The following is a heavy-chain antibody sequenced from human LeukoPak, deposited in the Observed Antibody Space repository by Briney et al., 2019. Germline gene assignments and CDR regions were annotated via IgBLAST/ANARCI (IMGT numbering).Heavy chain of an antibody. CDR2: INHSGST. D-gene: IGHD3-3*01. Sequence: KPSETLSLTCAVYGGSFSGYYWSWIRQLPGKGLEWIGEINHSGSTNYNPSLKSRVTISVDTSKNQFSLKLSSVTAADTAVYYCARAPFGVVHLFDYWGQGTLVTVSS. CDR1: GGSFSGYY. J-gene: IGHJ4*02. CDR3: ARAPFGVVHLFDY. V-gene: IGHV4-34*01.